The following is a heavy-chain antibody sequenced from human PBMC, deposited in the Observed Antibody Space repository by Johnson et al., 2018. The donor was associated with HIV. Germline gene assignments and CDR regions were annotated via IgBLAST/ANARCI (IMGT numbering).Heavy chain of an antibody. J-gene: IGHJ3*02. V-gene: IGHV3-7*02. CDR1: DFTYSNSC. D-gene: IGHD6-19*01. Sequence: MLLVESGGGVVQPGGSLRLSCGVSDFTYSNSCLRWVRQAPGRVLEWVATISQDGSETHYVYSVKGRFTISRDHAKNSLYLQMNSLRAEDTAVYYCARAPHPQWQWLPPGAFDIWGQGTMVTVSS. CDR3: ARAPHPQWQWLPPGAFDI. CDR2: ISQDGSET.